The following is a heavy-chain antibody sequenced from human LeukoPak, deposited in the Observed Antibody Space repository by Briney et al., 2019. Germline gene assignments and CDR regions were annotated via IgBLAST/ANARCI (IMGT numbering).Heavy chain of an antibody. Sequence: GGSLRLSCAASGFTFSSYAMSWVRQAPGKGLEWLSAISGSGGSTYYADSVKGRFTISRDNFKNTLYLQMNSLRVEDTAVYCCAKDQTAMITYRFDYWGQGTLVTVSS. CDR2: ISGSGGST. CDR3: AKDQTAMITYRFDY. J-gene: IGHJ4*02. V-gene: IGHV3-23*01. D-gene: IGHD5-18*01. CDR1: GFTFSSYA.